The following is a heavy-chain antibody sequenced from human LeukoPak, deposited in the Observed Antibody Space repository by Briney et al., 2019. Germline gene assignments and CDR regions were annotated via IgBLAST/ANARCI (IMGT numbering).Heavy chain of an antibody. V-gene: IGHV3-21*05. CDR1: GFTFSSYN. CDR3: ARGSSFDP. CDR2: ISSSSSDTV. J-gene: IGHJ5*02. Sequence: PGGSLRLSCAASGFTFSSYNMNWVRQAPGKGLEWVSYISSSSSDTVYYADSVKGRFTISRDNAKNSLYLQMNSLRAEDTAVYYCARGSSFDPWGQGTLVTVSS.